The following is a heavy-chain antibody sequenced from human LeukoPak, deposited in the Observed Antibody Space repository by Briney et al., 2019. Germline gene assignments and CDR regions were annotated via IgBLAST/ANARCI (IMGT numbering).Heavy chain of an antibody. CDR2: IYYSGST. CDR1: GGSISSYY. V-gene: IGHV4-59*08. J-gene: IGHJ4*02. Sequence: SETLSLTCTVSGGSISSYYWSWIRQPPGKGLEWIGYIYYSGSTNYNPSLKSRVTISVDTSKNQFSLKLSSVTAADTAVYYCARLDYGDYVGYWGQGTLVTVSS. D-gene: IGHD4-17*01. CDR3: ARLDYGDYVGY.